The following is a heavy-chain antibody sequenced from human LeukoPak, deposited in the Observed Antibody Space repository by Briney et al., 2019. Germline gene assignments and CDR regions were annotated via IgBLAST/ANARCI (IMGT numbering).Heavy chain of an antibody. D-gene: IGHD1-1*01. Sequence: SETLSLTCAVYGGSFSGYYWSWIRQPPGKGLEWIGYIYYSGSTNYNPSLKSRVTISVDTSKNQFSLELSSVTAADTAVYYCAREGERGAYYWGQGTLVTVSS. CDR1: GGSFSGYY. J-gene: IGHJ4*02. CDR2: IYYSGST. CDR3: AREGERGAYY. V-gene: IGHV4-59*01.